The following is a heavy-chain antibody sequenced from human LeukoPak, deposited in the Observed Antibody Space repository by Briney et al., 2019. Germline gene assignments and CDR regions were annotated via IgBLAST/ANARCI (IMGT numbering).Heavy chain of an antibody. CDR1: GYTFTSYY. CDR2: INPSGGST. J-gene: IGHJ4*02. D-gene: IGHD1-26*01. CDR3: ARDPGSYSHLDY. V-gene: IGHV1-46*01. Sequence: GASVRVSCKASGYTFTSYYMHWVRQAPGQGLEWMGIINPSGGSTSYAQKFQGRVTMTRDTSTSTVYLELSSLRSEDTAVYYCARDPGSYSHLDYWGQGTLVTVSS.